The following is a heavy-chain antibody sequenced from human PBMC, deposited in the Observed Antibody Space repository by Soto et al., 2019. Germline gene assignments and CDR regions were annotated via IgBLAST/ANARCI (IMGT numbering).Heavy chain of an antibody. CDR3: ASPSIAAAGTPMDFDY. V-gene: IGHV4-39*01. Sequence: SETLSLTCTVSGGSISSSSYYWGWIRQPPGKGLEWIGSIYYSGSTYYNPSLKSRVTISVDTSKNQFSLKLSSVTAADTAVYYCASPSIAAAGTPMDFDYWGQGTLVTVS. D-gene: IGHD6-13*01. J-gene: IGHJ4*02. CDR2: IYYSGST. CDR1: GGSISSSSYY.